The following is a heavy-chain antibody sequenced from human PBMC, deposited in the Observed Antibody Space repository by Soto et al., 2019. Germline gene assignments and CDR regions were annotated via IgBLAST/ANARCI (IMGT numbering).Heavy chain of an antibody. D-gene: IGHD3-3*01. J-gene: IGHJ6*03. CDR1: GGSFSGYY. CDR3: ARVLQGITIFGGPGKYYYYMDV. V-gene: IGHV4-34*01. CDR2: INHSGST. Sequence: SETLSLTCAVYGGSFSGYYWSWIRQPPGKGLEWIGEINHSGSTNYNPSLKSRVTISVDTSKNQFSLKLSSVTAADTAVYYCARVLQGITIFGGPGKYYYYMDVWGKGTTVTVSS.